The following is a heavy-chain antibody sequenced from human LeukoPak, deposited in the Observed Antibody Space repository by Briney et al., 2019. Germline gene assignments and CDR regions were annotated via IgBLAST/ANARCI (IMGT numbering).Heavy chain of an antibody. J-gene: IGHJ3*02. V-gene: IGHV3-21*01. CDR3: ARVKTRVFDI. CDR2: ISSSSSYI. CDR1: GFTFSSYS. Sequence: PGGSLRLSCAASGFTFSSYSMNWVRQAPGKGLEWVSSISSSSSYIYYADSVKGRFTISRDNAKNPLYLQMNSLRAEDTAVYYCARVKTRVFDIWGQGTMVTVSS. D-gene: IGHD6-13*01.